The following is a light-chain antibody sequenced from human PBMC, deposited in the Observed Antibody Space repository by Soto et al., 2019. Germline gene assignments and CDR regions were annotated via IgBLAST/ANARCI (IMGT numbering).Light chain of an antibody. V-gene: IGKV1-5*01. CDR2: DVS. J-gene: IGKJ1*01. CDR1: QTISSW. Sequence: DIQMTQSPSTLSASVGDRVTITCRASQTISSWLAWYQQKPGKAPKLLIYDVSSSESGVPSRFSGSGSGTEFTLTISSLQPDDFATYYCQQYNTFWTFGQGTKVDI. CDR3: QQYNTFWT.